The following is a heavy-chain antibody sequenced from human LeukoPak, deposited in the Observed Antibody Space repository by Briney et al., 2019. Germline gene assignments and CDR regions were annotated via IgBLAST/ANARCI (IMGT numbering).Heavy chain of an antibody. J-gene: IGHJ6*03. Sequence: GASVKVSCKASGYTFIRYDISWVRQAPGQGLEWMGWISAYSGSTNYAQKLQGRVTMTTDTSTSTAYMELTSLRSDDTAVYYCAREKSRDGHNEGLYYYYMDVWGKGTTVTVSS. CDR2: ISAYSGST. D-gene: IGHD5-24*01. V-gene: IGHV1-18*01. CDR1: GYTFIRYD. CDR3: AREKSRDGHNEGLYYYYMDV.